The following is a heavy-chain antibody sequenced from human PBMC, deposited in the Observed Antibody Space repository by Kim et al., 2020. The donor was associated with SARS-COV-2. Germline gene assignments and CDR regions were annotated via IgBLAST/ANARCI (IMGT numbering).Heavy chain of an antibody. V-gene: IGHV4-59*13. Sequence: SETLSLTCTVSGGSITNYYYNWIRQPPGKELEWMGYIFYSGTTNYNPSLKSRVTISLDTSKNQFSLKLTSVTAAAPAVTFWSGGGTSQLAQGWGQGTPV. D-gene: IGHD6-6*01. CDR3: SGGGTSQLAQG. CDR1: GGSITNYY. CDR2: IFYSGTT. J-gene: IGHJ4*02.